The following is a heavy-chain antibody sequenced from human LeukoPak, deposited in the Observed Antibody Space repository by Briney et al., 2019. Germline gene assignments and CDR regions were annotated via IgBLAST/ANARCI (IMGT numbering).Heavy chain of an antibody. J-gene: IGHJ5*02. Sequence: ASVKVSCKASGYTFTSYGISWVRQAPGQGLEWMGWISAYNGNTNYAQKLQGRVTMTTDTSTSTAYMELRSLRSDDTAVYYCARALVFWGIAARGGWFDPWGQGTLVTVSS. CDR1: GYTFTSYG. CDR2: ISAYNGNT. CDR3: ARALVFWGIAARGGWFDP. D-gene: IGHD6-6*01. V-gene: IGHV1-18*01.